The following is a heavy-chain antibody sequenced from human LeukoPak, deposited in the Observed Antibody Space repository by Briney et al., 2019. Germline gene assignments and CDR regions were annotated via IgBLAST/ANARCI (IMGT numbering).Heavy chain of an antibody. V-gene: IGHV3-73*01. Sequence: GGSLRLSSAASGFSFSDSPIHWDRQASGKGLEWVGRIRSKDQNSATAYAESVKGRFTISRDDSKNTAYLQMNSLRIEDTAVYYCESSITKAGGSWGQGTLVTVSS. CDR2: IRSKDQNSAT. J-gene: IGHJ5*02. CDR1: GFSFSDSP. CDR3: ESSITKAGGS. D-gene: IGHD2-21*01.